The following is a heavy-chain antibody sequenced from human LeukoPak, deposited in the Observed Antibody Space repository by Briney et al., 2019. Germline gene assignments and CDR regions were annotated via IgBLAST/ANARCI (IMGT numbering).Heavy chain of an antibody. Sequence: SETLSLTCTVSGGSVSRGGYYWNWIRQHPGKGLEWIGFTSYSEGTYYNPSLMSRIIISVDRSQNQFSLKMRDVTAADTAVYFCATADWESFYFDSWGQGALVAVSS. J-gene: IGHJ4*02. CDR3: ATADWESFYFDS. V-gene: IGHV4-31*03. CDR1: GGSVSRGGYY. D-gene: IGHD1-26*01. CDR2: TSYSEGT.